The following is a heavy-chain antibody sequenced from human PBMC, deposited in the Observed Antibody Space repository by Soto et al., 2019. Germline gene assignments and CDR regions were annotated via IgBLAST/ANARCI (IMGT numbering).Heavy chain of an antibody. CDR3: TRDLDYGGNSEDFDI. CDR2: IYPGDSRP. Sequence: VQLVQSGAEVKKPGESLKISCKGSEFSFTTYWIAWVRQMPGEGLKWMGIIYPGDSRPTYSPSFQGQVTISADTSINTAYLQWSSLKASDTAMYYCTRDLDYGGNSEDFDIWGQGTRVTVSS. V-gene: IGHV5-51*03. J-gene: IGHJ3*02. D-gene: IGHD4-17*01. CDR1: EFSFTTYW.